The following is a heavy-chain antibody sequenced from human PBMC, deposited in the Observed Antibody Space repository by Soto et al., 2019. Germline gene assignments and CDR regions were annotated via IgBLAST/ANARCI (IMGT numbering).Heavy chain of an antibody. CDR1: GYSFTSYW. CDR3: ARRAGGNFYYYYGMDV. CDR2: IYPGDSDT. V-gene: IGHV5-51*01. Sequence: GESLKISCKGSGYSFTSYWIGWVRQMPGKGLEWMGIIYPGDSDTRYSPSFQGQVTISADKSISTAYLQWSSLKASDTAMYYCARRAGGNFYYYYGMDVWGQGTTVTVSS. J-gene: IGHJ6*02. D-gene: IGHD2-21*02.